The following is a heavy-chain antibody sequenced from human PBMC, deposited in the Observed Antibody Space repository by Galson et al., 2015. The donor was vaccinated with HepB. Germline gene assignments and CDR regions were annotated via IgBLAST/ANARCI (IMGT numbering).Heavy chain of an antibody. Sequence: CAISGDSVSSNSAAWNWIRQSPSRGLEWLGRTYYRSKWYNDYAVPVKSRITINPDTSKNQFSLQLNSVTPEDTAVYYCARDLAAVPAAKNYYYGMDVWGQGTTVTVSS. D-gene: IGHD2-2*01. V-gene: IGHV6-1*01. CDR2: TYYRSKWYN. J-gene: IGHJ6*02. CDR3: ARDLAAVPAAKNYYYGMDV. CDR1: GDSVSSNSAA.